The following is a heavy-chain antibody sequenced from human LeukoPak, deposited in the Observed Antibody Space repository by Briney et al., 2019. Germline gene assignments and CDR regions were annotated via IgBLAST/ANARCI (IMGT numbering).Heavy chain of an antibody. V-gene: IGHV3-53*01. D-gene: IGHD1-14*01. CDR1: GFTVSRNY. J-gene: IGHJ3*02. Sequence: PGGSLRLSCAASGFTVSRNYMSWVRQAPGRGLECVSVIYGGGPTYYADSVKGRFTISRDTAKNTLYLQMNSLRGEDTAVYFCARDLGIAGTTHAFDIWGHGTMVTASS. CDR2: IYGGGPT. CDR3: ARDLGIAGTTHAFDI.